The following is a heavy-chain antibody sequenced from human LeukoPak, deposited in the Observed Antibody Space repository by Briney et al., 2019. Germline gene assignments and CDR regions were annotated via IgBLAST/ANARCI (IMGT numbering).Heavy chain of an antibody. CDR3: ARDLAVAGKGPGDY. D-gene: IGHD6-19*01. V-gene: IGHV3-48*03. J-gene: IGHJ4*02. CDR1: GFTFSSYE. Sequence: GGSLRLSCAASGFTFSSYEMNWVRQAPGKGLEWVSYISSSGSTIYYADSVKGRFTMSRDNAKNSLYLQMNSLRAEDTAVYYCARDLAVAGKGPGDYWGQGTLVTVSS. CDR2: ISSSGSTI.